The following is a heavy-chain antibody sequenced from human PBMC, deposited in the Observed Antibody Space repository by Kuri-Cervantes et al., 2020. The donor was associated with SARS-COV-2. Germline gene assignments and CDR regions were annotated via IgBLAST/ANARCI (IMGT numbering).Heavy chain of an antibody. CDR1: GFTFSSYS. CDR3: ASAFGGAWYYVFDY. D-gene: IGHD2-21*02. CDR2: ISSSSSYI. Sequence: GGSLRLSCAASGFTFSSYSMNWVRQAPGKGLEWVSSISSSSSYIYYADSVKGRFTISRDTAKNSLYLQMNSLRAEDTAVYYCASAFGGAWYYVFDYWGQGTLVTVSS. J-gene: IGHJ4*02. V-gene: IGHV3-21*01.